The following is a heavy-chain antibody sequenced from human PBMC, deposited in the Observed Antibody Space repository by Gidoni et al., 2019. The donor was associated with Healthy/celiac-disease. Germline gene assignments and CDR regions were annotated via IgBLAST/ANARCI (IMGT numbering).Heavy chain of an antibody. D-gene: IGHD6-13*01. Sequence: QVQLQQWGAGLLKPSETLSLTCAVYGGSFSGYYWSWIRQPPGKGLEWIGEINHSGSTNYNPSLKSRVTISVDTSKNQFSLKLSSVTAADTAVYYCARRRWAAGILWGQGTLVTVSS. CDR3: ARRRWAAGIL. CDR2: INHSGST. CDR1: GGSFSGYY. J-gene: IGHJ4*02. V-gene: IGHV4-34*01.